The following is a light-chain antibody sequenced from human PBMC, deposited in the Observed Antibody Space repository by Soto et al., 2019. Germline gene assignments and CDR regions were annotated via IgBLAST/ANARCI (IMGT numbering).Light chain of an antibody. CDR1: SSDVGGYNY. V-gene: IGLV2-14*01. CDR3: SSYTSTATSV. J-gene: IGLJ1*01. CDR2: DVS. Sequence: QSALTQPASVSGSPGQSITISCTGTSSDVGGYNYVSWYQQHPGKAPKLMISDVSHRPSGVSIRFSGSKSGNTASLTISGLQAEDEADYYCSSYTSTATSVFGTGTKLTVL.